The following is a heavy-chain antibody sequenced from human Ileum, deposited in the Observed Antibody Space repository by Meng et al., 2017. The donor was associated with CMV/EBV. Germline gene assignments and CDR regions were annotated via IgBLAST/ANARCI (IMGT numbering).Heavy chain of an antibody. CDR3: ARSGDPGITVTGAFDI. J-gene: IGHJ4*02. D-gene: IGHD6-19*01. Sequence: QVPMVQAGAEVKKPGASVRISCKASGYSFTSLGMHWVRQTPGQKLEWMGYINGGNGDTAFSPKAQGRVTITRDTSASTAYMELNNLRSEDTGIYYCARSGDPGITVTGAFDIWGQGTLVTVSS. CDR2: INGGNGDT. CDR1: GYSFTSLG. V-gene: IGHV1-3*01.